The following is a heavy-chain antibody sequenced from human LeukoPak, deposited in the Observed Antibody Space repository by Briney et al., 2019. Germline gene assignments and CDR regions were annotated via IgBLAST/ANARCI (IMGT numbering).Heavy chain of an antibody. CDR2: NRYDGSNK. Sequence: PGGSLRLSCAASAFTISSYGMHWVRQAPGKGLEWVAFNRYDGSNKYYADSVKGRFTISRYNAKNSLYLQMNSLRAEDTAVYYCARDYGGSSPFGYWGQGTLVTVSS. CDR3: ARDYGGSSPFGY. V-gene: IGHV3-30*02. CDR1: AFTISSYG. J-gene: IGHJ4*02. D-gene: IGHD4-23*01.